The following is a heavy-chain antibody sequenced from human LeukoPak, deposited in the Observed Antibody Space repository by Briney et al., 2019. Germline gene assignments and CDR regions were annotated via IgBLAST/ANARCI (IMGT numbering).Heavy chain of an antibody. CDR1: GFTFRSYG. CDR2: IRYDGSNN. Sequence: GGSLRLSCAASGFTFRSYGMHWVRQAPGKGLEWVTFIRYDGSNNYYADSVKGRFTISRDNSKNTLYLQMNSLRSDDTAVYYCARDQVVVTTDAFDIWGQGTMVTVSS. J-gene: IGHJ3*02. D-gene: IGHD3-22*01. CDR3: ARDQVVVTTDAFDI. V-gene: IGHV3-30*02.